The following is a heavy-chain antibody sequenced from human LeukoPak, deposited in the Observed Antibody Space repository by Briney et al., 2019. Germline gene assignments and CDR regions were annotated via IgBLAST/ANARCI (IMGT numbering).Heavy chain of an antibody. D-gene: IGHD5-24*01. CDR3: ARHSARGYNYIDF. Sequence: SETLSLTCAHSVGSAKTYYWSWIRQSPERGLQWIGFIHATGSTNTFPSLKSRVTISLDTSTNQFSLRLKSVTAAATAVYCFARHSARGYNYIDFWGGGTLVTVSS. J-gene: IGHJ4*02. V-gene: IGHV4-4*08. CDR1: VGSAKTYY. CDR2: IHATGST.